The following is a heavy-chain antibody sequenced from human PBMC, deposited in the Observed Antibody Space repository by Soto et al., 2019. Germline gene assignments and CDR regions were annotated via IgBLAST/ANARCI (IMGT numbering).Heavy chain of an antibody. CDR1: GYTFTGYY. CDR3: ARSGGVEPGGRVLPPPASQKNWFDP. CDR2: INPNSGGT. Sequence: ASVKVSCKASGYTFTGYYTHWVRQAPGQGLGWMGWINPNSGGTNYAQKFQGWVTMTRDTSISTAYMELSRLRSDDTAVYYWARSGGVEPGGRVLPPPASQKNWFDPWGQGTLVTVSS. V-gene: IGHV1-2*04. D-gene: IGHD3-16*01. J-gene: IGHJ5*02.